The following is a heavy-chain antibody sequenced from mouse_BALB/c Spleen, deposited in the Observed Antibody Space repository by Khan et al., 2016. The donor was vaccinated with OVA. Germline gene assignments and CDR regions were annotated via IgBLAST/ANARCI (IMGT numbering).Heavy chain of an antibody. CDR3: ARGGSSGPAWFTY. CDR1: GYSITSGYF. CDR2: IRYDGDS. Sequence: EVELVESGPGLVKPSQSLSLTCSVTGYSITSGYFWNWIRQFPGNILEWMGYIRYDGDSNYNPSPKNRISITRDTSKNRFFLKLNSVTPEDTATDYCARGGSSGPAWFTYWGQGTLVTVSA. D-gene: IGHD3-1*01. V-gene: IGHV3-6*02. J-gene: IGHJ3*01.